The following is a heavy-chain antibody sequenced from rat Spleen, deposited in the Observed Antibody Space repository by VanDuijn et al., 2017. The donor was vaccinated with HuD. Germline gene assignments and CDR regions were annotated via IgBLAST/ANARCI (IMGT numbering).Heavy chain of an antibody. CDR3: ARSEYSSYILFDY. CDR1: GYSITSSYR. J-gene: IGHJ2*01. CDR2: INIPGST. D-gene: IGHD1-2*01. V-gene: IGHV3-3*01. Sequence: EVQLQESGPGLVKPSQSLSLTCSVTGYSITSSYRWNWIRNFPGNKLEWMGNINIPGSTNYNPSLKSRISITGDTSKNQFFLQVNFVTTEDTATYYCARSEYSSYILFDYWGQGVMVTVSS.